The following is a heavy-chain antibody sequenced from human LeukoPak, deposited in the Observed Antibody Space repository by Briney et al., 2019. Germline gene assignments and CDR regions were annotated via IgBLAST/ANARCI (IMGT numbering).Heavy chain of an antibody. V-gene: IGHV3-74*01. CDR1: GFTFSSYG. Sequence: PGGSLRLSCAASGFTFSSYGMHWVRQAPGKGLVWVSRINIDGSDTSYADSVKGRFTISRDNSKNTLYLQMNSLRAEDTAVYYCAKSGVKLQFKMDVWGKGTTVSVSS. CDR2: INIDGSDT. CDR3: AKSGVKLQFKMDV. J-gene: IGHJ6*04. D-gene: IGHD4-11*01.